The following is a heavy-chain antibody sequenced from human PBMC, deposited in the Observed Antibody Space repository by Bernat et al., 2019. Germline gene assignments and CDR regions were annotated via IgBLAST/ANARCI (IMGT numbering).Heavy chain of an antibody. D-gene: IGHD3-10*01. CDR3: ARFAITMVQGVIIRMFDY. CDR1: GFSLSTSGMC. V-gene: IGHV2-70*01. J-gene: IGHJ4*02. Sequence: QVTLRESGPALVKPTQTLTLTCTFSGFSLSTSGMCVSWIRQPPGKALEWLALIDWDDDKYYSTSLKTRLTISKDTSKNQVVLTMTNMDPVDTATYYCARFAITMVQGVIIRMFDYWGQGTLVTVSS. CDR2: IDWDDDK.